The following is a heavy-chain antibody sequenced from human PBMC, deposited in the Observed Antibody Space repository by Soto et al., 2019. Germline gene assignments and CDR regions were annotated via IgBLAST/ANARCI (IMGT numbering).Heavy chain of an antibody. CDR3: ARGGSDYEGSGYYQGHV. V-gene: IGHV1-69*12. CDR1: GGTFSNYG. Sequence: QVQLVQSGAEVKKPGSSVKVSCKSSGGTFSNYGFSWVRQAPGQGLECMGVIVPIFGAEHPQKFQGRVTITADVSTNKXCMELRGLRSEDTAVYYCARGGSDYEGSGYYQGHVWGQGPTVTVSS. J-gene: IGHJ6*02. D-gene: IGHD3-22*01. CDR2: IVPIFGA.